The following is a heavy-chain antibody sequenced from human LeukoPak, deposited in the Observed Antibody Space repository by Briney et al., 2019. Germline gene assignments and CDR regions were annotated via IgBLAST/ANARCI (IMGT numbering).Heavy chain of an antibody. D-gene: IGHD1-26*01. CDR2: LSYDGGNK. Sequence: QPGRSLRLSCAASGFTFSSYDIHWVRQAPGKGLEWVAVLSYDGGNKYYADSVKGRFTISRDSSKNTVYLRMNSLRAEDTAVYYCAKDLNSPGGESYCTTFDYWGQGTLVTVSS. V-gene: IGHV3-30*18. J-gene: IGHJ4*02. CDR1: GFTFSSYD. CDR3: AKDLNSPGGESYCTTFDY.